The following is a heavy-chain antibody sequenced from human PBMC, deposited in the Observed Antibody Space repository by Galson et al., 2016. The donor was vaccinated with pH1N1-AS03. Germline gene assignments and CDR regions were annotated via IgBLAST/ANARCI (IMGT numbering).Heavy chain of an antibody. Sequence: SLRLSCAASGFTFSSYWMSWVRQAPGKGLEWVANIKQDGSEKYYVDSVKGRFTISRDNAKNSLYLQMNSLRAEDTAVYYCARRRNPLGFHHYYYMDVWGKGTTVTVSS. J-gene: IGHJ6*03. CDR1: GFTFSSYW. D-gene: IGHD3-10*01. CDR2: IKQDGSEK. V-gene: IGHV3-7*01. CDR3: ARRRNPLGFHHYYYMDV.